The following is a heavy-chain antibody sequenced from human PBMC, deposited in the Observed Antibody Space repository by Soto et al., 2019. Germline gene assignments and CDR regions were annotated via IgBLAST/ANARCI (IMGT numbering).Heavy chain of an antibody. Sequence: EVQLLESGGGLVQPGGSLRLSCAASGFTFSSYAMSWVRQAPGKGLEWVSAISGSGGSTYYADSVKGRFTISRDNSKNPLDLQMNSPGGEDTAVYYFSKAGSYYDFWSGYLHYLDYWGQGTLVTVSS. CDR3: SKAGSYYDFWSGYLHYLDY. V-gene: IGHV3-23*01. CDR1: GFTFSSYA. D-gene: IGHD3-3*01. CDR2: ISGSGGST. J-gene: IGHJ4*02.